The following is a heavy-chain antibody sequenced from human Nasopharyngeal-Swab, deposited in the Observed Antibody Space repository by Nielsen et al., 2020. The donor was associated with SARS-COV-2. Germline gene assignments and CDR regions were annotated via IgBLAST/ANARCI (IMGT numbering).Heavy chain of an antibody. CDR2: VSGSGTTT. D-gene: IGHD6-13*01. J-gene: IGHJ1*01. Sequence: GESLKISCAASGFTFSSYAMSWVRQAPGKGLEWVSAVSGSGTTTYYADSVKGRFTISRDNSKNTLSLQMNSLRAEDTAVYYCAKDGEEQQLVRYFQHWGQGTLVTVSS. CDR3: AKDGEEQQLVRYFQH. V-gene: IGHV3-23*01. CDR1: GFTFSSYA.